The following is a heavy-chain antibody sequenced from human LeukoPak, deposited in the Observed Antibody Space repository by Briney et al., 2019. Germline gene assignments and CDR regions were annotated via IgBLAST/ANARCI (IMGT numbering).Heavy chain of an antibody. D-gene: IGHD3-16*01. CDR3: ARHGLVWGSAKH. J-gene: IGHJ4*02. CDR1: GGSFSGYY. V-gene: IGHV4-34*01. Sequence: PSETLSLTCAVYGGSFSGYYWSWIRQPPGKGLEWIGEINHSGSTNYNPSLKSRVTISVDTSKNQFSLKLSSVTAADTAVYYCARHGLVWGSAKHWGQGTLVTVSS. CDR2: INHSGST.